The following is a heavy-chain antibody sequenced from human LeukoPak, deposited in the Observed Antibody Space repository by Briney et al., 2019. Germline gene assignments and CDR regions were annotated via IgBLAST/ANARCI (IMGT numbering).Heavy chain of an antibody. D-gene: IGHD2-2*01. CDR1: GGSISSYY. V-gene: IGHV4-4*07. CDR2: IYTSGST. CDR3: ASGSLGGYCSSTSCLDY. J-gene: IGHJ4*02. Sequence: SETLSLTCTVSGGSISSYYWSWIRQPAGKGLEWIGRIYTSGSTNYNPSLKSRVTMSVDTSKNQFSLKLSSVTAADTAVYYCASGSLGGYCSSTSCLDYWGQGTLVTVSS.